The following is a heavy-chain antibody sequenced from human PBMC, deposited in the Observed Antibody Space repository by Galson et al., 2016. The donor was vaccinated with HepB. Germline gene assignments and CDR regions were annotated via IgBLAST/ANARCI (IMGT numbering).Heavy chain of an antibody. CDR1: GDSITNFNW. CDR2: VHHSGNT. CDR3: ARLSYFAMDV. J-gene: IGHJ6*02. V-gene: IGHV4-4*02. D-gene: IGHD6-19*01. Sequence: SETLSLTCDVSGDSITNFNWWTWVRQPPGQGLEWVGEVHHSGNTKYNASLKSRVSLSVDKSKNQLSLKLTSVTAADTAVYFCARLSYFAMDVWGRGTTVTVS.